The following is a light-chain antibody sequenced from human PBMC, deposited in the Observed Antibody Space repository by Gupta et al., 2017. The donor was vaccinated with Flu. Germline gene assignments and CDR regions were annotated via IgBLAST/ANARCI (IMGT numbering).Light chain of an antibody. V-gene: IGKV4-1*01. CDR2: WAS. Sequence: DIVMTQSLDSLAVSLGERATINCKSSQSVLYTSDNKNYLAWYQKKPGQPPKLLIYWASTRESGVPDRFSGSGSGTDFTLTISSLQDEDVAVYFCQQYYTTPWTFGQGTKVEIK. CDR1: QSVLYTSDNKNY. J-gene: IGKJ1*01. CDR3: QQYYTTPWT.